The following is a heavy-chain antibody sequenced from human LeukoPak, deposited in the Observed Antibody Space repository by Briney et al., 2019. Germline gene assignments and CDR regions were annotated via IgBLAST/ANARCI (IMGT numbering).Heavy chain of an antibody. D-gene: IGHD5-12*01. CDR3: ARGTIVATSNGIDY. CDR1: GGSISSYY. V-gene: IGHV4-59*12. CDR2: IYYSGST. J-gene: IGHJ4*02. Sequence: SETLSLTCTVSGGSISSYYWSWIRQPPGKGLEWIGYIYYSGSTNYNPSLKSRVTISVDTSKNQFSLKLSSVTAADTAVYYCARGTIVATSNGIDYWGQGTLVTVSS.